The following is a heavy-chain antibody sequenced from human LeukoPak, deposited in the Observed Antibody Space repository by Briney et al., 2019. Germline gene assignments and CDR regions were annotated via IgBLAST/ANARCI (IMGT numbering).Heavy chain of an antibody. Sequence: APVNVSCKASGYSFTSYYIHWVRQAPGQGLEWMGWINPNSGGTKYAQTFQGRVTLTRDTSVTTAYMELSSLRSDDTAVYYCAKARRISPAGTDWLDPWGQGTLVTVSS. D-gene: IGHD6-13*01. CDR3: AKARRISPAGTDWLDP. CDR1: GYSFTSYY. CDR2: INPNSGGT. J-gene: IGHJ5*02. V-gene: IGHV1-2*02.